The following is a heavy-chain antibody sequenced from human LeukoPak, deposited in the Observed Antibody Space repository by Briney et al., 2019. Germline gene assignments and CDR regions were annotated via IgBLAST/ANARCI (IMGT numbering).Heavy chain of an antibody. V-gene: IGHV4-38-2*02. CDR2: IHHSGST. D-gene: IGHD5-18*01. CDR1: GYSISSSDH. CDR3: ARALGYSYASYWYFDL. J-gene: IGHJ2*01. Sequence: SETLSLTCSVSGYSISSSDHWGWIRQPPGKGLEWIGTIHHSGSTYYTPSLRSRITISVDTSNNQFSLKVRSVTAADTAIYYCARALGYSYASYWYFDLWGRGTLVTVSS.